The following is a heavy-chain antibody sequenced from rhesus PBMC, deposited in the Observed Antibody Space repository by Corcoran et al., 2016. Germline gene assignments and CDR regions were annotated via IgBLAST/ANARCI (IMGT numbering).Heavy chain of an antibody. CDR3: ARETLYGTSYLFDY. CDR1: GYSISSGYD. Sequence: QVQLQESGPGVVKPSETLSLTCAVSGYSISSGYDWSWIRQTPGKGLEWIVYIYGSRGSTNYNPSLNNRVHISKDTSRHQTCMKRSSGTAAETAVYYCARETLYGTSYLFDYWGQGVLVTVSS. D-gene: IGHD4-29*01. CDR2: IYGSRGST. V-gene: IGHV4-76*01. J-gene: IGHJ4*01.